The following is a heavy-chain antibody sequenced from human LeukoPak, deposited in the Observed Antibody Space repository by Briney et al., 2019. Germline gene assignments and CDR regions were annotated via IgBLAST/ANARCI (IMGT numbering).Heavy chain of an antibody. CDR2: MNPNSGNT. V-gene: IGHV1-8*01. D-gene: IGHD3-3*01. CDR3: ARGRYRPTFGVVIIRAQRNAFDY. CDR1: GYTFTSYD. J-gene: IGHJ4*02. Sequence: ASVKVSCKASGYTFTSYDINWVRQATGRGLEWMGWMNPNSGNTGYAQKFQGRVTMTRNTSISTAYMELSSLRSEDTAVYYCARGRYRPTFGVVIIRAQRNAFDYWGQGTLVTVSS.